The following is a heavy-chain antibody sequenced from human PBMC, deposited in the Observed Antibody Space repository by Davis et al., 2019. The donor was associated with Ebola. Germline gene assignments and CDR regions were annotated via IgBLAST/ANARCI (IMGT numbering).Heavy chain of an antibody. V-gene: IGHV6-1*01. J-gene: IGHJ6*02. D-gene: IGHD5-18*01. CDR3: ARGWLRGGLDV. Sequence: HPQTLSLTPDISGDSVSSSAWNWIRQSPSRGLEWLGRTYYNSKWYNDYAVSVKSRITINPDTSKNQFSLQLNSVTPEDTALYYCARGWLRGGLDVWGEGTTVTV. CDR1: GDSVSSSA. CDR2: TYYNSKWYN.